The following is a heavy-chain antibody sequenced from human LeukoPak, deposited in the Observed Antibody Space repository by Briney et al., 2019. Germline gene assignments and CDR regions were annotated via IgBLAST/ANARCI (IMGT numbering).Heavy chain of an antibody. V-gene: IGHV3-21*01. CDR2: ISSSSSYI. Sequence: GGSLRLSCAASGFTFSSYSMNWVRQAPGKGLEWVSSISSSSSYIYYADSVKGRFTISRDNAKNSLYLQMNSLRAEDTAVYYCAREAGSGSYYYFDYWGQGTLVTVSS. CDR1: GFTFSSYS. J-gene: IGHJ4*02. D-gene: IGHD3-10*01. CDR3: AREAGSGSYYYFDY.